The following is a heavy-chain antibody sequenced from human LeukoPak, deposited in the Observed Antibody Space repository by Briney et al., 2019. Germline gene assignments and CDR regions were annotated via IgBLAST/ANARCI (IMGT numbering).Heavy chain of an antibody. CDR3: TTGYDFWSAYPFDP. J-gene: IGHJ5*02. CDR1: GFTFSNAW. V-gene: IGHV3-15*01. D-gene: IGHD3-3*01. Sequence: AGGSLRLSCAASGFTFSNAWMSWVRQAPGKGLEWVGRIKSKTDGGTTDYAAPVKGRFTISRDDSKNTLYLQMNSLKTEDTAVYYCTTGYDFWSAYPFDPWGQGTLVTVSS. CDR2: IKSKTDGGTT.